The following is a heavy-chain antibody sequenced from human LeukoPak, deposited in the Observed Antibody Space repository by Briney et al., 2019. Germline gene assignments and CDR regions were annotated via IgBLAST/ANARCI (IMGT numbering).Heavy chain of an antibody. D-gene: IGHD4/OR15-4a*01. CDR2: ISGSGGTT. CDR1: GFTFSSYA. V-gene: IGHV3-23*01. CDR3: ARRAGAYSHPYDY. J-gene: IGHJ4*02. Sequence: GGSLRLSCAAPGFTFSSYAMSWVRQAPGKGLEWVSTISGSGGTTYYADSVKGRFTISRDNSKNTLYLQMNSLRAEDTAVYYCARRAGAYSHPYDYWGQGTLVTVSS.